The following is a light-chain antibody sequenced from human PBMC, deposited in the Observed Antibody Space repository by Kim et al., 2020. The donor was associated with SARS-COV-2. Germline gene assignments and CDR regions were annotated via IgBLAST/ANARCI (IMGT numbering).Light chain of an antibody. V-gene: IGKV1-5*03. CDR3: KQYNNYPYS. J-gene: IGKJ2*03. CDR2: KAS. Sequence: ACVGDRVHITCRASQSISSWLAWYQQKPEKAPKLLIYKASSLESGVASRFRGSGSGTEFTLTMSSLQPDVFATYYCKQYNNYPYSFGQGTKLEI. CDR1: QSISSW.